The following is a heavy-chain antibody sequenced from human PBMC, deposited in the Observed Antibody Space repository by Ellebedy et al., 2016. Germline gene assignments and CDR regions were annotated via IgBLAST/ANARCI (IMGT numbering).Heavy chain of an antibody. CDR2: ISSNGGST. V-gene: IGHV3-64*01. J-gene: IGHJ4*02. Sequence: GESLKISXAASGFTFSYYPMYWVRQAPGKGLEYVSAISSNGGSTYYANSVKGRFTISRDNSKNTLYLQMNSLRAEDTAVYYCAKDEDWSRSSTSCYDYWGQGTLVTVSS. D-gene: IGHD2-2*01. CDR3: AKDEDWSRSSTSCYDY. CDR1: GFTFSYYP.